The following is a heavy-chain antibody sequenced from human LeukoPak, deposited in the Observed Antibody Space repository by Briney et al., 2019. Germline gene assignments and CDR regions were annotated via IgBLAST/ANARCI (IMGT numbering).Heavy chain of an antibody. CDR2: IYYSGST. CDR1: GGSVSSGGYY. V-gene: IGHV4-31*03. J-gene: IGHJ6*03. CDR3: ARALYYFYMDV. Sequence: PSETLSLTCTVSGGSVSSGGYYWSWVRQHPGKGLEWIGYIYYSGSTYYNPSLKSRVTISLDTSKNHFSLTLSSVTAADTAVYYCARALYYFYMDVWGKGTTVTVSS.